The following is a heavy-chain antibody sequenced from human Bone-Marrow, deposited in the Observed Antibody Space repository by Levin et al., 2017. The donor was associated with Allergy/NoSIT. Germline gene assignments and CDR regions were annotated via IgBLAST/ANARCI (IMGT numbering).Heavy chain of an antibody. D-gene: IGHD3-22*01. J-gene: IGHJ4*02. CDR1: GGTFNTYV. CDR3: AADHYDASGFYRKDY. CDR2: IIPIFDTP. Sequence: GASVKVSCKASGGTFNTYVFNWVRQAPGQGLEWMGGIIPIFDTPNYAQKFQGRLTIAADESTNTVYLDLGSLRSDDTAIYFCAADHYDASGFYRKDYWGQGTLVAVSS. V-gene: IGHV1-69*13.